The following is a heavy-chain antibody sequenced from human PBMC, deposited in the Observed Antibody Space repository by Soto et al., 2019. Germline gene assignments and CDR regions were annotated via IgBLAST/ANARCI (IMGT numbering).Heavy chain of an antibody. J-gene: IGHJ4*02. Sequence: GGSLRLSCEASGFTFSSFDMHWVRQAPGKGLEWVAVISYDGSNYYYADSVKGRFTISRDNSKNTLYLQMSSLRPEDTAVYYCANDLRCSGGNCYRTSAFDYWGQGTLVTVSS. D-gene: IGHD2-15*01. CDR3: ANDLRCSGGNCYRTSAFDY. V-gene: IGHV3-30*18. CDR1: GFTFSSFD. CDR2: ISYDGSNY.